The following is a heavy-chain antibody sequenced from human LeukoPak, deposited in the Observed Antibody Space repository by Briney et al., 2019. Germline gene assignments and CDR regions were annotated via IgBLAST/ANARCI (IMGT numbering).Heavy chain of an antibody. CDR1: GFTFSSYA. CDR2: ISYDGSNK. CDR3: ARGYLDYYYYYGMDV. Sequence: GRSLRLSCAASGFTFSSYAMHWVRQAPGKGLEWVAVISYDGSNKYYADSVKGRFTISRDNSKNTLYLQMNSLRAEDTAVYYCARGYLDYYYYYGMDVWGKGTTVTVSS. V-gene: IGHV3-30*04. D-gene: IGHD1-1*01. J-gene: IGHJ6*04.